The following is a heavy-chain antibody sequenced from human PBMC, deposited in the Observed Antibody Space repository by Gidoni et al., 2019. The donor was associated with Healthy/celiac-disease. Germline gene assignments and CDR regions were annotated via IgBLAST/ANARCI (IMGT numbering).Heavy chain of an antibody. J-gene: IGHJ6*03. Sequence: QVQLVQSGAEVKKPGSSVKVSCKASGGTFSSYAISWVRQAPGQGLEWMGGIIPIFGTANYAQKFQGRVTITADESTSTAYMELSSLRSEDTAVYYCAKSSSSLAGYYYYYYMDVWGKGTTVTVSS. CDR3: AKSSSSLAGYYYYYYMDV. CDR1: GGTFSSYA. CDR2: IIPIFGTA. D-gene: IGHD6-6*01. V-gene: IGHV1-69*01.